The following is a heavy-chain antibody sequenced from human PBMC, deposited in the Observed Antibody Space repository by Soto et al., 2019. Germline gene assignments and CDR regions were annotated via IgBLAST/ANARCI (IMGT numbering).Heavy chain of an antibody. Sequence: EVQLLESGGGLVQPGGSLRLSCAASGFTFSRYAMRWVCQSPGKGLELVSAISGSGGSTYYADSVKGRCTISRDNSKNTLYLQMNSLRAEDTAVYYCAPRVTTVTTIAERGDLWGQGTLVTVSS. CDR2: ISGSGGST. D-gene: IGHD4-17*01. CDR1: GFTFSRYA. J-gene: IGHJ5*02. V-gene: IGHV3-23*01. CDR3: APRVTTVTTIAERGDL.